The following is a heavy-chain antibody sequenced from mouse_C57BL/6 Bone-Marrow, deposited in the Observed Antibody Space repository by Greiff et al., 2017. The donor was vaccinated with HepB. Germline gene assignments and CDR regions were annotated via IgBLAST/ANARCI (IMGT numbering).Heavy chain of an antibody. Sequence: EVKLMESGGGLVQPGGSLSLSCAASGFTFTDYYMSWVRQPPGKALEWLGFIRNKANGYTTEYSASVKGRFTISRDNSQSILYLQMNALRAEDSATYYCARLYYYGSSDYWGQGTTLTVSS. D-gene: IGHD1-1*01. J-gene: IGHJ2*01. CDR2: IRNKANGYTT. CDR3: ARLYYYGSSDY. V-gene: IGHV7-3*01. CDR1: GFTFTDYY.